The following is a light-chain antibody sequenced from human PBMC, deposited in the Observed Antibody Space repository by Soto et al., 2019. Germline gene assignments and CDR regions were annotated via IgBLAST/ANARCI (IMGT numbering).Light chain of an antibody. CDR3: SSDTSSSTLV. V-gene: IGLV2-14*01. Sequence: QSVLTQPASVSGSPGQSITISCTGTSSDIGGYNYVSWYQQHPGKAPKLMIYEVSKRPSGVSNRFSGSKSGNTASLTISGLQAEDEADYYCSSDTSSSTLVFGGGTQLTVL. J-gene: IGLJ2*01. CDR1: SSDIGGYNY. CDR2: EVS.